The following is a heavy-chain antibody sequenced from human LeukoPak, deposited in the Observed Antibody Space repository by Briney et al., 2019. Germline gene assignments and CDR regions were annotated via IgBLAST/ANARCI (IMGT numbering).Heavy chain of an antibody. J-gene: IGHJ4*02. Sequence: TTGGSLRLSCAASGFTFSSYAMNWVRQAPGKGLEWVGRIKSKTDGGTTDYAAPVKGRFTISRDDSKNTLYLQMNSLKTEDTAVYYCTTDGVGATNFDYWGQGTLVTVSS. V-gene: IGHV3-15*07. CDR2: IKSKTDGGTT. CDR3: TTDGVGATNFDY. CDR1: GFTFSSYA. D-gene: IGHD1-26*01.